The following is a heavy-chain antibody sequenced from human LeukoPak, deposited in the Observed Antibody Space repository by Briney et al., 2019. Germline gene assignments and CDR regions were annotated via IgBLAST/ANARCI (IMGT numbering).Heavy chain of an antibody. D-gene: IGHD6-13*01. Sequence: GASVKVSCKASGYTFTGYYMHWVRQAPGQGLEWMGWINPNSGGTNYAQKFQGRVTMTRDTSISTAYMELSRLRSDDTAVYYCARETFEYQQLRGGLVDYWGQGTLVTVSS. J-gene: IGHJ4*02. V-gene: IGHV1-2*02. CDR3: ARETFEYQQLRGGLVDY. CDR1: GYTFTGYY. CDR2: INPNSGGT.